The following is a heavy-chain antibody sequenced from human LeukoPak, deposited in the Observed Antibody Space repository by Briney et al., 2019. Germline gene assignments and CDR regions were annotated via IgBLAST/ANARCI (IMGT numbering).Heavy chain of an antibody. J-gene: IGHJ4*02. V-gene: IGHV4-59*01. Sequence: PSETLSLTCTVSGGSISSYYWSWIRQPPGKGLEWIGYIYYSGSTNYNPSLKSRVTISVDTSKNQFSLKLSSVTAADTAVYYCAYGGIYDSSGYSSWGQGTLVTVSS. CDR2: IYYSGST. D-gene: IGHD3-22*01. CDR3: AYGGIYDSSGYSS. CDR1: GGSISSYY.